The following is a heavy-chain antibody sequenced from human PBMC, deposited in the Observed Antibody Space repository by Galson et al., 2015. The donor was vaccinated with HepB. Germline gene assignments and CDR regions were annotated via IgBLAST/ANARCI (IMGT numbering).Heavy chain of an antibody. J-gene: IGHJ4*02. CDR2: IWFDGSNK. CDR3: ARESQSGTYEIDY. Sequence: SLRLSCAGSGFSFRNNAMHWVRQAPGKGLEWVALIWFDGSNKYYADSVKGRFTISRDNSENTLFLLMNSLRVEDTGVYYCARESQSGTYEIDYWGQGTLVTVSS. D-gene: IGHD1-26*01. V-gene: IGHV3-33*01. CDR1: GFSFRNNA.